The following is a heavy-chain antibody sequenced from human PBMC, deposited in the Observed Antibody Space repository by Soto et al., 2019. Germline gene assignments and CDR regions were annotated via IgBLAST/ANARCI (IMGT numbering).Heavy chain of an antibody. CDR1: GFTFSTYA. Sequence: EVLLVESGGDLVKPGESLRLSCATSGFTFSTYAMSWVRQAPGKGLEWVSSISGSSSYRNYADSVQGRFTISRDNPKDSLYLQMNSLRADDTAVYYCARDPRPGGWTHFDYWGQGTLVTVSS. V-gene: IGHV3-21*01. CDR2: ISGSSSYR. D-gene: IGHD6-19*01. CDR3: ARDPRPGGWTHFDY. J-gene: IGHJ4*02.